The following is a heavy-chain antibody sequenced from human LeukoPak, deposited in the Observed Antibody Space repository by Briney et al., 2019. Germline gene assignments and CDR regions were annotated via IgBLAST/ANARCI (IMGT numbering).Heavy chain of an antibody. CDR1: DSISSYY. J-gene: IGHJ4*02. V-gene: IGHV4-59*12. CDR3: AREGGYQEIGLDY. D-gene: IGHD6-13*01. Sequence: SETLSLTCTVSDSISSYYWSWIRQPPGKGLEWIGYIYYSGSTYYNPSLKSRVTISVDTSKNQFSLKLSSVTAADTAVYYRAREGGYQEIGLDYWGQGTLVTVSS. CDR2: IYYSGST.